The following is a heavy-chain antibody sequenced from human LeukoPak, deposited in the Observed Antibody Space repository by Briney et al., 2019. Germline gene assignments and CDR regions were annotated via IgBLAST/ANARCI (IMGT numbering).Heavy chain of an antibody. CDR2: IKQDGSEK. V-gene: IGHV3-7*01. J-gene: IGHJ4*02. CDR1: GFTFSRYW. Sequence: GSLRLSCAASGFTFSRYWMSWVRQAPGKGLEWVANIKQDGSEKYYVDSVKGRFTISRDNAKNSLYLQMLSLRAEDTAVYYCARDEVSYYYDSSASGFDYWGQGTLVTVSS. D-gene: IGHD3-22*01. CDR3: ARDEVSYYYDSSASGFDY.